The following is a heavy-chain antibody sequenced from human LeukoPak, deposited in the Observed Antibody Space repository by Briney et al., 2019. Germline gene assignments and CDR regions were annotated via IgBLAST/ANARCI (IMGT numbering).Heavy chain of an antibody. CDR3: ARGPDYYGSGSGSYYFDY. J-gene: IGHJ4*02. CDR2: IYTSGST. Sequence: SSETLSLTCTVSGGSISSYYWSWIRQPAGKGLEWIGRIYTSGSTNYNPSLKSRVTMSVDTSKNQFSLKLSSVTAADTAVYYCARGPDYYGSGSGSYYFDYWGQGTLVTVSS. CDR1: GGSISSYY. V-gene: IGHV4-4*07. D-gene: IGHD3-10*01.